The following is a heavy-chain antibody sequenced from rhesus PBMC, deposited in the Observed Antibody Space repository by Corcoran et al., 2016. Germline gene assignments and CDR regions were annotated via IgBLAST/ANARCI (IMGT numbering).Heavy chain of an antibody. CDR3: ASSTGTSFDY. V-gene: IGHV4-169*02. CDR2: IYGSVSST. J-gene: IGHJ4*01. D-gene: IGHD7-45*01. Sequence: QLQLQESGPGLVKPSETLSVTCAVSGGSIRSSYWSWIRQAPGKGLEWIGYIYGSVSSTNYNPTLKSRVTLAVDTAKNQLSLKLISVTAADTAVYYCASSTGTSFDYLGHVVLVTVSS. CDR1: GGSIRSSY.